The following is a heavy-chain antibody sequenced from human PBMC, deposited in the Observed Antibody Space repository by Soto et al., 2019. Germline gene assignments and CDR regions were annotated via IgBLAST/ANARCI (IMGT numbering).Heavy chain of an antibody. Sequence: PSETLSLTCTVSGGSISSSSYYWGWIRQPPGKGLEWIGNIYYSGNTKYNPSLKSRVSMSVDTSKNQFSLRLISVTAADTAKYFCAREGNLGRWLQPLDFWGQGTLVTVSS. V-gene: IGHV4-39*07. CDR3: AREGNLGRWLQPLDF. CDR2: IYYSGNT. J-gene: IGHJ4*02. CDR1: GGSISSSSYY. D-gene: IGHD5-12*01.